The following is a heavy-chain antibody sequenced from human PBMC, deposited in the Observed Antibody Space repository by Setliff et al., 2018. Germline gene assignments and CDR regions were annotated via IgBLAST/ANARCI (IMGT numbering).Heavy chain of an antibody. D-gene: IGHD3-9*01. V-gene: IGHV3-30*02. J-gene: IGHJ4*02. CDR2: IWYDGSNK. CDR3: AKGLPYDILTGTFLDY. CDR1: GFTFSSYG. Sequence: GGSLRLSCAASGFTFSSYGMHWVRQAPGKGLEWVAVIWYDGSNKYYADSVKGRFTISRDNSKNTLYLQMNSLRAEDTAVYYCAKGLPYDILTGTFLDYWGQGTLVTVSS.